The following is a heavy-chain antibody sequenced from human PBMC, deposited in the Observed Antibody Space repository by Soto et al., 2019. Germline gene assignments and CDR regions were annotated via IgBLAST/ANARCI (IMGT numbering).Heavy chain of an antibody. V-gene: IGHV5-10-1*01. CDR2: IDPSDSYT. CDR3: ARGGFSSIAARPINYYYYYGMDV. Sequence: PGESLKISCKGSGYSFTSYWISWVRQMPGKGLEWMGRIDPSDSYTNYSPSFQGHVTISADKSISTAYLQWSSLKASDTAMYYCARGGFSSIAARPINYYYYYGMDVWGQGTTVTVSS. J-gene: IGHJ6*02. CDR1: GYSFTSYW. D-gene: IGHD6-6*01.